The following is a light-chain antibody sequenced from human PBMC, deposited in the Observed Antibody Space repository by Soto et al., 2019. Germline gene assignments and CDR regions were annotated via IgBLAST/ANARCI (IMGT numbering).Light chain of an antibody. CDR3: QQYGSSPLGT. V-gene: IGKV3-20*01. J-gene: IGKJ1*01. CDR1: QSISSKY. Sequence: VLTQSPDNLSLSPGARTTLSCRASQSISSKYLAGYQQKPGQAPRLLISVASRRATGIPDRFSGSGSGTGFTLTISRLGPEDFAVYYCQQYGSSPLGTFGQGTKVVIK. CDR2: VAS.